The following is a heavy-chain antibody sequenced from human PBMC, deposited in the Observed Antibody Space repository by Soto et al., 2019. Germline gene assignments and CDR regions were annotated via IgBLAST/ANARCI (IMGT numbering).Heavy chain of an antibody. CDR2: IIPIFGTA. CDR1: GGTFSSYA. CDR3: ARVGDSSSPRGGYYYYGMDV. D-gene: IGHD6-6*01. Sequence: SVKVSCKASGGTFSSYAISWVRQAPGQGLEWMGGIIPIFGTANYAQKFQGRVTITADESTSTAYMELSSLRSEDTAVYYCARVGDSSSPRGGYYYYGMDVWGQGTTVTVSS. J-gene: IGHJ6*02. V-gene: IGHV1-69*13.